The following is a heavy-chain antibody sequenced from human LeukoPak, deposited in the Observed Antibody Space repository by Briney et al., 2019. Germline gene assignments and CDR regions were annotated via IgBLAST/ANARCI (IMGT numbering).Heavy chain of an antibody. D-gene: IGHD6-19*01. V-gene: IGHV1-2*02. CDR3: ARPRGIAVAAGYFQH. CDR2: INPNSGVM. Sequence: ASVKVSCKASGYSFTDCYIHWVRQAPGQGLEWMGWINPNSGVMNYAQKFQGRVTMTRDTSTSTVYMELSSLRSEDTAVYYCARPRGIAVAAGYFQHWGQGTLVTVSS. CDR1: GYSFTDCY. J-gene: IGHJ1*01.